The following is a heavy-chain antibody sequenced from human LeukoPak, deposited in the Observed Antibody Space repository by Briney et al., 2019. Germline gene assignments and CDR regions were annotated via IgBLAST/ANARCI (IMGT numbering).Heavy chain of an antibody. J-gene: IGHJ4*02. D-gene: IGHD6-19*01. V-gene: IGHV3-13*01. CDR3: ARVAEYSSGWYYFDY. Sequence: PGGSLRLSCAASGFTFSSYDMNWVRQAPGKGLEWVSAIGTAGDTYYPGSVKGRFTISRENAKNSLYLQMNSLRAGDTAVYYCARVAEYSSGWYYFDYWGQGTLVTVSS. CDR2: IGTAGDT. CDR1: GFTFSSYD.